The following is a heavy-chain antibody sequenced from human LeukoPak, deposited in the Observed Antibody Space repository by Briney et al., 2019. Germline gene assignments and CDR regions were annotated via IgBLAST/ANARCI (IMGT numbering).Heavy chain of an antibody. Sequence: QPGGTLRLSCAASGFTFSSYGMSWVRQAPGKGLEWVSAISGSGGSTYYADSVKGRFTISRDNSKNTLYLQMNSLRAEDTAVYYCARLYSSGWSPLLNWFDPWGQGTLVTVSS. CDR2: ISGSGGST. V-gene: IGHV3-23*01. CDR1: GFTFSSYG. J-gene: IGHJ5*02. D-gene: IGHD6-19*01. CDR3: ARLYSSGWSPLLNWFDP.